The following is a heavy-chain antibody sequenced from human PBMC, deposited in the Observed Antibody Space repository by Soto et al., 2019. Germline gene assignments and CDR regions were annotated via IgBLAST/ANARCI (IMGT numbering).Heavy chain of an antibody. CDR2: IIPIFGTA. CDR1: GGTFSSYA. Sequence: ASVKVSCKASGGTFSSYAISWVRQAPGQGLEWMGGIIPIFGTANYAQKFQGRVTITADESTSTAYMELSSLRSEDTAVYYCARGGIYDFWSGYPYYYYYYGMDVWGQGTTVTVSS. D-gene: IGHD3-3*01. J-gene: IGHJ6*02. CDR3: ARGGIYDFWSGYPYYYYYYGMDV. V-gene: IGHV1-69*13.